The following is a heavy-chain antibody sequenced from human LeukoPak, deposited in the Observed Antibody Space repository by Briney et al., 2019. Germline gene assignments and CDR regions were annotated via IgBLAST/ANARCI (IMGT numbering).Heavy chain of an antibody. CDR2: INHSGST. D-gene: IGHD2-15*01. J-gene: IGHJ6*02. CDR3: ARGRGSYCSGGSCYSDYGMDV. Sequence: SSETLSLTCTVSGGSISSYYWSWIRQPPGKGLEWIGEINHSGSTNYNPSLKSRVTISVDTSKNQFSLKLSSVTAADTAVYYCARGRGSYCSGGSCYSDYGMDVWGQGTTVTVSS. CDR1: GGSISSYY. V-gene: IGHV4-34*01.